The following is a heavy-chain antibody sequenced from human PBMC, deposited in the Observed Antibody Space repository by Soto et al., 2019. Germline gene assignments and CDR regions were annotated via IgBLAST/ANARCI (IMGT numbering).Heavy chain of an antibody. CDR1: GYAFTNYD. D-gene: IGHD3-16*01. J-gene: IGHJ5*02. V-gene: IGHV1-8*01. CDR3: ARGRFRRTWFDP. Sequence: GASVKVSCKATGYAFTNYDIHWVRQATGQVLEWMGWMNPDSGNTGQSKQFQGRVTMTRDTSISTAYMEMSSLRSEDTAVYYCARGRFRRTWFDPWGQGTLVTVSS. CDR2: MNPDSGNT.